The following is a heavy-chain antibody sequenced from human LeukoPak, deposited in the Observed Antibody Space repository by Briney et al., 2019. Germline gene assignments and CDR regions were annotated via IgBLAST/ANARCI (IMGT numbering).Heavy chain of an antibody. D-gene: IGHD5-12*01. CDR2: IRYDGSNS. V-gene: IGHV3-30*02. Sequence: GGSLRLSCVGSRFTFSSYGMHWVRQAPGEGQDWVAFIRYDGSNSYYIDSVKGRFTISRDNSKNTLYLQMNSLRAEDTAVYYCAKDQWIEQMLGSHCDYWGQGTLVTVSS. CDR3: AKDQWIEQMLGSHCDY. J-gene: IGHJ4*02. CDR1: RFTFSSYG.